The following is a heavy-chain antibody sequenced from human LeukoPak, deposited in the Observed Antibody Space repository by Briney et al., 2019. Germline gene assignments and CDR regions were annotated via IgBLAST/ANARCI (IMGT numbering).Heavy chain of an antibody. CDR1: GGSISTYY. J-gene: IGHJ5*02. V-gene: IGHV4-59*01. CDR2: ISYGNT. CDR3: ARDKAHSYGRYFDP. Sequence: SETLSLTCSVAGGSISTYYWNWIRQTPGKGLEWIGHISYGNTDYNPSLKSRVTISVNTSKNQFSLKLTSVTAADTAVYYCARDKAHSYGRYFDPWGQGALVIVSS. D-gene: IGHD5-18*01.